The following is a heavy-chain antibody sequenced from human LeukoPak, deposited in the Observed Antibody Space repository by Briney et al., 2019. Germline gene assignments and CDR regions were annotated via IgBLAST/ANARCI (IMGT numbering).Heavy chain of an antibody. CDR2: IIPIFGTA. J-gene: IGHJ5*02. CDR1: GGTFSSYA. V-gene: IGHV1-69*13. D-gene: IGHD6-19*01. CDR3: ARDRFGRAVAET. Sequence: SVNVSCKASGGTFSSYAISWVRQAPGQGLEWMGGIIPIFGTANYAQKFQGRVTITADESTSTAYMELSSLRSEDTAVYYCARDRFGRAVAETWGQGTLVTVSS.